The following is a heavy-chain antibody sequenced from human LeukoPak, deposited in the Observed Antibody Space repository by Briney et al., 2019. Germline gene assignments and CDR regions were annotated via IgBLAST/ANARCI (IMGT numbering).Heavy chain of an antibody. Sequence: GGSRRLSCAASEFTFSNYWMSWVRQAPGKGLEWVASIQKDGSQKYYLESVKGRFTISRDNTKNSLYLHMSSLRADDTAVYFCATVAGYFDYWGQRTLVTVSA. J-gene: IGHJ4*02. CDR1: EFTFSNYW. V-gene: IGHV3-7*01. CDR2: IQKDGSQK. CDR3: ATVAGYFDY. D-gene: IGHD2-21*01.